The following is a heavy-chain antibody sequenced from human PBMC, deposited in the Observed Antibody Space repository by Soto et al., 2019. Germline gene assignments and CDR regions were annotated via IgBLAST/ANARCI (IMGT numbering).Heavy chain of an antibody. CDR3: ARLNYYDSTGAIDY. CDR1: GGSITSYF. V-gene: IGHV4-59*01. J-gene: IGHJ4*02. Sequence: QVQLLESGPGLVRPSETLSLTCTVSGGSITSYFWSWIRQPPGKGLEWIGYIYHSGSTNYNPSLKSRVTISVDTSKKQFSLKLTSVTAADTAMYYCARLNYYDSTGAIDYWGQGTLVSVSS. D-gene: IGHD3-22*01. CDR2: IYHSGST.